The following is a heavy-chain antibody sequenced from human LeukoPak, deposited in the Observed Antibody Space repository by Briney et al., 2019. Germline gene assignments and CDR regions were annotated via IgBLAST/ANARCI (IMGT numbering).Heavy chain of an antibody. CDR2: IYSDGST. D-gene: IGHD1-26*01. J-gene: IGHJ3*02. Sequence: GGSLRLSCAASGFTVSSNYMSRVRQAPGKGLGWVSEIYSDGSTYYAASVKGRFSISRDNSKNTVYLQMNSLRAEDTAVYYCARELREHGVFDIWGQGTMVTVSS. V-gene: IGHV3-53*01. CDR3: ARELREHGVFDI. CDR1: GFTVSSNY.